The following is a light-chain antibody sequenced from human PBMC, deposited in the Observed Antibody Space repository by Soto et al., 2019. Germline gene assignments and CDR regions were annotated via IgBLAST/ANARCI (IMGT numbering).Light chain of an antibody. CDR3: QLRSDWPPT. CDR1: RTVGSY. J-gene: IGKJ1*01. V-gene: IGKV3-11*01. Sequence: EIVLTQSPATLSLSPGERATLSCRASRTVGSYLAWFRQTPGQTPRLLIYDTSIRATGVPARFSGSGSGTDFTLTISSLEAEDFAIYYCQLRSDWPPTFGQWTKVDIK. CDR2: DTS.